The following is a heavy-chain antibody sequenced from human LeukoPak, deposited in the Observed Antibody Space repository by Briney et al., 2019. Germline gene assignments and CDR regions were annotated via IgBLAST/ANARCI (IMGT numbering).Heavy chain of an antibody. CDR2: ISSSSSYI. D-gene: IGHD6-6*01. V-gene: IGHV3-21*01. CDR3: ARDSTSSPYYFYCAMDV. CDR1: GFTFGNYS. Sequence: KSGGSLRLSCAASGFTFGNYSMNWVRQAPGKGLEWVSSISSSSSYIYYADSLKGRFTISRDNAKNSLYLQMNSLRAEDTAVYYCARDSTSSPYYFYCAMDVWGQGTTVTVSS. J-gene: IGHJ6*02.